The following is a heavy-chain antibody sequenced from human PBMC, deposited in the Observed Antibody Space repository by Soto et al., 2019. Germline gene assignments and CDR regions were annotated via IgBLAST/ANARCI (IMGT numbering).Heavy chain of an antibody. CDR1: GGSISRYY. V-gene: IGHV4-59*01. D-gene: IGHD2-21*02. J-gene: IGHJ6*02. CDR3: ARDLWGYCGTDCYPLDV. CDR2: LYNTGSN. Sequence: QVRLQESGPGLVKPSETLSLTCTVSGGSISRYYWSWIRQPPGKGLEWIGYLYNTGSNIYNPSLKSRVTISVDTSKNQFSLKLNSVTAADTAVYYCARDLWGYCGTDCYPLDVWGQGTTVTVSS.